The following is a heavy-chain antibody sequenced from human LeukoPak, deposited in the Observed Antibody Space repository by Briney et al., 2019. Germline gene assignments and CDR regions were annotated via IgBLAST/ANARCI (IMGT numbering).Heavy chain of an antibody. V-gene: IGHV1-2*02. CDR3: ARSYGDYESWFDP. Sequence: ASVKVSCKASGYTFTGYYMHWVRQAPGQGLEWMGWINPNSGGTNYAQKFQGRATMTRDTSISTAYMELSRLRSDDTAVYYCARSYGDYESWFDPWGQGTLVTVSS. D-gene: IGHD4-17*01. J-gene: IGHJ5*02. CDR2: INPNSGGT. CDR1: GYTFTGYY.